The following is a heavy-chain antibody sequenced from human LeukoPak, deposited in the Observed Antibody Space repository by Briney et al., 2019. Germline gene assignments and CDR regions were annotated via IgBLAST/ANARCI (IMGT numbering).Heavy chain of an antibody. V-gene: IGHV1-69*01. D-gene: IGHD6-13*01. CDR1: GGTFSSYA. J-gene: IGHJ6*02. CDR2: IIPIFGTA. Sequence: ASVKVSCKASGGTFSSYAISWVRQAPGQGLEWMGGIIPIFGTANYAQKFQGRVTITADESTSIAYMELSSLRSEDTAVYYCARANPDFSSSWYDEALRRSRYYYYYGMDVWGQGTTVTVSS. CDR3: ARANPDFSSSWYDEALRRSRYYYYYGMDV.